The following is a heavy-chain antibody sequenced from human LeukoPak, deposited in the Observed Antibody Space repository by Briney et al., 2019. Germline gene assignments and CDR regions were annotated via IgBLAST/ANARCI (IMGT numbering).Heavy chain of an antibody. V-gene: IGHV4-59*01. Sequence: SETLSLTCTVSGGSISSYYWSWIRQPPGKGLEWIGYIYYSGSTNYNPSLKSRVTISVDTSKNQFSLKLSSVTAADTAVCYCARGSNYYGMDVWGQGTTVTVSS. CDR1: GGSISSYY. J-gene: IGHJ6*02. CDR2: IYYSGST. CDR3: ARGSNYYGMDV.